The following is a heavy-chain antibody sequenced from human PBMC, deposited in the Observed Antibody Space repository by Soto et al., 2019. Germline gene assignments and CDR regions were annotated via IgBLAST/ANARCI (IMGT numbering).Heavy chain of an antibody. J-gene: IGHJ6*02. Sequence: SETLSLTCTVSGGSISSRDYYWNWIRQPAGKGLEWIGFIYYSGSTYYNPSLNSRVTISLDTYKSQFSLKVGSVTAADTAVYYCARYSNTALSGLDVWGQGATVTVSS. CDR3: ARYSNTALSGLDV. CDR1: GGSISSRDYY. V-gene: IGHV4-30-4*01. D-gene: IGHD6-13*01. CDR2: IYYSGST.